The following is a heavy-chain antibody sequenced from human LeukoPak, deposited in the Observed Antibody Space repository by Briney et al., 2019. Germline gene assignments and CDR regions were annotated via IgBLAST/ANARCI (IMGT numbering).Heavy chain of an antibody. J-gene: IGHJ5*02. D-gene: IGHD2-15*01. CDR3: ARVESGKDIVVVVAANWFDP. Sequence: SETLSLTCAVYGGSFSGYYWSWIRQPPGKGLEWIGEINHSGSTNYNPSLKSRVTISVDTSKNQFSLKLSSVTAADTAVYYCARVESGKDIVVVVAANWFDPWGQGTLVTVSS. CDR2: INHSGST. V-gene: IGHV4-34*01. CDR1: GGSFSGYY.